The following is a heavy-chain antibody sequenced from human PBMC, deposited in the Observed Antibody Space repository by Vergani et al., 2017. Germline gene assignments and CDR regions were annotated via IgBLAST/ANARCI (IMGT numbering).Heavy chain of an antibody. D-gene: IGHD2-21*02. CDR1: GFTFSSYW. CDR2: INSDGSST. Sequence: EVQLVESGGGLVQPGGSLRLSCAASGFTFSSYWMHWVRQAPGKGLVWVSRINSDGSSTSYADSVKGRFTISRDNAKNTLYLQMNSLRAEDTAVYYCASSRGLPYCGGDCYSGWYFDLWGRGTLVTVSS. CDR3: ASSRGLPYCGGDCYSGWYFDL. J-gene: IGHJ2*01. V-gene: IGHV3-74*01.